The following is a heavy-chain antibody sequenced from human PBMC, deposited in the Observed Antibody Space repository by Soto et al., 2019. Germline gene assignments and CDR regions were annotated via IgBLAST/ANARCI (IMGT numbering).Heavy chain of an antibody. V-gene: IGHV1-2*02. J-gene: IGHJ4*02. CDR2: INPKSGDT. Sequence: ASVKVSCKTSGYTFTAYYLHWVQQAPGQGLKWMGWINPKSGDTEYAQTFQGRVTMTRDTSINTVYMQLSGLRSDDTALYYCARDGQYGDYGYYFDFWGQGALVTVSS. CDR3: ARDGQYGDYGYYFDF. D-gene: IGHD4-17*01. CDR1: GYTFTAYY.